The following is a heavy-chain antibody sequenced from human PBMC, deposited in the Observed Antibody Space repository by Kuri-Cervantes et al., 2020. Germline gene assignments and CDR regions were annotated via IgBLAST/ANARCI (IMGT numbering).Heavy chain of an antibody. CDR1: GGSISGYY. D-gene: IGHD1-14*01. CDR2: IYHSGST. V-gene: IGHV4-38-2*02. J-gene: IGHJ4*02. Sequence: SETLSLTCTVSGGSISGYYWSWIRQPPGKGLEWIGSIYHSGSTYYNPSLKSRVTISVDTSKNQFSLKLSSVTAADTAVYYCARAEPRTMAHFDYWGQGTLVTVSS. CDR3: ARAEPRTMAHFDY.